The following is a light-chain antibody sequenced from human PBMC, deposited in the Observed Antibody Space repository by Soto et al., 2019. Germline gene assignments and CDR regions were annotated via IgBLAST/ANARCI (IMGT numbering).Light chain of an antibody. V-gene: IGKV3-20*01. J-gene: IGKJ4*01. Sequence: EVVLTQSPDTLSLSPGERATLSCRASQSVSSYLAWYQQKPGQAPRLLIYGASSRATGIPDRFSGSGSGTDFTLTISRLEPEDFAVYHCQQYDTSPLTFGGGTKVDI. CDR3: QQYDTSPLT. CDR1: QSVSSY. CDR2: GAS.